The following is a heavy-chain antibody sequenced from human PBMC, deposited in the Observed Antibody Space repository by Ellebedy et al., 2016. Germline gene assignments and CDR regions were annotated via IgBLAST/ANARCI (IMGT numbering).Heavy chain of an antibody. CDR2: ISAGADIT. J-gene: IGHJ4*02. CDR3: RQGHYFDQ. CDR1: GLNFNTFL. V-gene: IGHV3-23*01. Sequence: GESLKISXEVSGLNFNTFLMSWVRQAPGKGLEWVSTISAGADITRLADSVKGRFTISRDNSKSTVYLRMTNLRAEDSAIYYCRQGHYFDQWGQGALVTVSS.